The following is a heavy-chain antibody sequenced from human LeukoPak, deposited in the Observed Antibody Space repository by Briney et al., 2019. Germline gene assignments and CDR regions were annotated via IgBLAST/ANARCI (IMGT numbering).Heavy chain of an antibody. CDR2: ICSSSSYI. D-gene: IGHD6-13*01. CDR1: GFTFSSYS. Sequence: GGALTLSCAASGFTFSSYSMNWVRQARGKGLEWVSSICSSSSYIYYAGSVKGRFTISRDKAKNSLYLQMNSLRAEDTAVYYCARDFTPSAAADRYYYYGMDVWGQGTTVTVSS. CDR3: ARDFTPSAAADRYYYYGMDV. J-gene: IGHJ6*02. V-gene: IGHV3-21*01.